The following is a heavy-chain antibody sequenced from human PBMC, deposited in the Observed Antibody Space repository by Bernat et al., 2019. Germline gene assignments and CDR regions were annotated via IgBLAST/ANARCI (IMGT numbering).Heavy chain of an antibody. CDR2: ISSSGSTI. D-gene: IGHD6-19*01. V-gene: IGHV3-48*03. Sequence: EVQLVESGGGLVQPGGSLRLSCAASGFTFSNYEMNWVRQAPGKGLEWVSFISSSGSTIYYADSVKGRFTISRDNAKNSLYLQMNSLRAEDTAVYYCARDLIAVAGTLDYWGQGTLVTVSS. CDR3: ARDLIAVAGTLDY. CDR1: GFTFSNYE. J-gene: IGHJ4*02.